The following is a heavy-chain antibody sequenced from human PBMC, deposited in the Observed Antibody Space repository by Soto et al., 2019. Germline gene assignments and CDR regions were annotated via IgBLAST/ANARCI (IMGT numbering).Heavy chain of an antibody. V-gene: IGHV3-74*01. J-gene: IGHJ1*01. CDR2: ISSDGRST. Sequence: GGSLRLSWAASGFTFSNYPMYGVRQTPGKGLVWVPRISSDGRSTIYADSVKARFTISRDNARNTLYLQMNTRRAEDTALYYCGSVGHGECYYWGQGTLVTVSS. CDR3: GSVGHGECYY. D-gene: IGHD2-21*01. CDR1: GFTFSNYP.